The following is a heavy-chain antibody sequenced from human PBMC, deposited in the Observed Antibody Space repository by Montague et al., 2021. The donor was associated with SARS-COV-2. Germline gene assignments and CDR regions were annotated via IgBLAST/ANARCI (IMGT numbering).Heavy chain of an antibody. V-gene: IGHV4-34*01. D-gene: IGHD3-10*01. CDR2: VYHSGST. CDR3: ARGGIRIGMNRGVRSRPFDS. Sequence: SETLSLTCAVSGGSFSDDYWSWIRQSPGKGLEWIGEVYHSGSTTYNPSIRSRVLISIDTSRSQNFLNLRSVTAADTAVYYCARGGIRIGMNRGVRSRPFDSWGQGTLVTVSS. CDR1: GGSFSDDY. J-gene: IGHJ5*01.